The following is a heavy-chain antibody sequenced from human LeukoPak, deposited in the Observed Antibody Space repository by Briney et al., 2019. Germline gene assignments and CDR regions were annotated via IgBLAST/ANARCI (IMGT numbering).Heavy chain of an antibody. CDR2: IYTSGST. D-gene: IGHD3-22*01. Sequence: SQTLSLTCTVSGGSISSGSYYWSWIRQPAGKGLGWIGRIYTSGSTNYNPSLKSRVTISVDTSKNQFSLKLSSATAADTAVYYCARDHYYDSSGYTFRHWGQGTLVTVSS. V-gene: IGHV4-61*02. J-gene: IGHJ1*01. CDR1: GGSISSGSYY. CDR3: ARDHYYDSSGYTFRH.